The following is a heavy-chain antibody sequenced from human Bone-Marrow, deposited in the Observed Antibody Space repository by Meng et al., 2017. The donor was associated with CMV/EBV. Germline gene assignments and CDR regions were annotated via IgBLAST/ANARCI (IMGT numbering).Heavy chain of an antibody. Sequence: SETLSLTCTVSGGSISSYYWSWIRQPPGKGLEWIGYIYYSGSTNYNPSLKSRVTISVDTSKNQFSLKLSSVTAADTAVYYCARGELYSHDAFDIWGQGTKVTVSS. V-gene: IGHV4-59*01. J-gene: IGHJ3*02. CDR3: ARGELYSHDAFDI. D-gene: IGHD1-26*01. CDR1: GGSISSYY. CDR2: IYYSGST.